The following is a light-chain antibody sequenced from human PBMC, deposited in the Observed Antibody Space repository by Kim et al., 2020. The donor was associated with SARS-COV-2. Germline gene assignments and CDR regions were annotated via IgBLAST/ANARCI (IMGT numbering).Light chain of an antibody. V-gene: IGKV3-20*01. CDR3: QQYGNSPQT. CDR1: QSVGTIY. CDR2: DAF. Sequence: SAGERATLSCRASQSVGTIYLAWYQQKPGLAPRLLIYDAFRRATGIPDRFSGSGSGTDFTLTISRLEPEDCAVYYCQQYGNSPQTFGQGTKVDSK. J-gene: IGKJ1*01.